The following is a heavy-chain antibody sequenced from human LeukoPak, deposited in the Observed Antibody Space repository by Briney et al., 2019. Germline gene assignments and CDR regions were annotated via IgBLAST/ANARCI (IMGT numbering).Heavy chain of an antibody. CDR2: IYHSGST. D-gene: IGHD2-15*01. CDR1: GDSITSGDYY. J-gene: IGHJ4*02. V-gene: IGHV4-30-4*01. CDR3: ARGVRGRKWYYFDS. Sequence: SETLSLTCSVSGDSITSGDYYWTWIRQSPGEGLEWLGYIYHSGSTLYHPSLESRLSLSVDTSKNQFSLTLTSVTAADSADFYCARGVRGRKWYYFDSWGRGTLVTVSS.